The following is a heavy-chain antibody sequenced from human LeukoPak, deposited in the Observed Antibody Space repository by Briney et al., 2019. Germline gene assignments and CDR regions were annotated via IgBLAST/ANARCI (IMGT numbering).Heavy chain of an antibody. CDR2: ISSSSGYI. V-gene: IGHV3-21*01. Sequence: GGSLRLSCAASGFTFSSYSMNWVRQAPGKGLEWVSSISSSSGYIYYADSVKGRFTISRDNAKNSLYLQMNSLRAEDTAVYYCARAKDSSSWYEPFDYWGQGTLVTVSS. CDR3: ARAKDSSSWYEPFDY. J-gene: IGHJ4*02. CDR1: GFTFSSYS. D-gene: IGHD6-13*01.